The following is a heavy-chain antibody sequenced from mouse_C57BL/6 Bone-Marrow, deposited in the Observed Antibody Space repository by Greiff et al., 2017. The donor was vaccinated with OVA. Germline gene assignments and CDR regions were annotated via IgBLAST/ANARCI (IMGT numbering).Heavy chain of an antibody. V-gene: IGHV1-5*01. Sequence: VRLKEPGTVLARPGASVKMSCKTSGYTFTSYWMHWVKQRPGQGLEWIGAIYPGNSDTSYNQKFKGKAKLTADTSASPAYMELSSLTNEDSAVYDCTRGGDYWGQGTTLTVSS. CDR2: IYPGNSDT. CDR3: TRGGDY. CDR1: GYTFTSYW. J-gene: IGHJ2*01.